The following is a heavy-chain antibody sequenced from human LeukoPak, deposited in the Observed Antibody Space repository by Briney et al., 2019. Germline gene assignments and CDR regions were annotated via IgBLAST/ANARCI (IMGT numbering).Heavy chain of an antibody. CDR2: INHSGST. V-gene: IGHV4-34*01. J-gene: IGHJ4*02. D-gene: IGHD3-22*01. CDR3: AGGRIGTYYYDSSGYYSPYYFDY. Sequence: SETLSLTCAVYGGSFSGYYWSWIRQPPGKGLEWIGEINHSGSTNYNPSLKSRVTISVDTSKNQFPLKLSSVTAADTAVYYCAGGRIGTYYYDSSGYYSPYYFDYWGQGTLVTVSS. CDR1: GGSFSGYY.